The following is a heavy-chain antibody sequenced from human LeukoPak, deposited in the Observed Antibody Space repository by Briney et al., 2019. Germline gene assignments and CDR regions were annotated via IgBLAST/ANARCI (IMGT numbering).Heavy chain of an antibody. CDR3: VKDDNHFGSTETDH. CDR1: GFTFSSYA. D-gene: IGHD3-10*01. Sequence: GGSLRLSCAASGFTFSSYAMHWVRQAPGRGLDWVALIWYDGTNKYYADSVKGRFTISRDNSKNTVSLQMNSLRPDDTALYHCVKDDNHFGSTETDHWGQGNLVTVSS. CDR2: IWYDGTNK. J-gene: IGHJ4*02. V-gene: IGHV3-30*02.